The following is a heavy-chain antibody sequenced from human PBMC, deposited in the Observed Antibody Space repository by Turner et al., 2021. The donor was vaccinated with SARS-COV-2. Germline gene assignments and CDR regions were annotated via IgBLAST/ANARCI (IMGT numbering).Heavy chain of an antibody. CDR3: AKVFFSYGYYAVYFDY. Sequence: QVQLVESGGGVVQPGRSLRLSCAASGFTFSSYGMHWVRQAPGKGLEWVAVISYDGSNKYYADSVKGRFTISRDNSKNTLYLQMNSLRAKDTAVYYCAKVFFSYGYYAVYFDYWGQGTLVTVSS. V-gene: IGHV3-30*18. CDR2: ISYDGSNK. J-gene: IGHJ4*02. D-gene: IGHD5-18*01. CDR1: GFTFSSYG.